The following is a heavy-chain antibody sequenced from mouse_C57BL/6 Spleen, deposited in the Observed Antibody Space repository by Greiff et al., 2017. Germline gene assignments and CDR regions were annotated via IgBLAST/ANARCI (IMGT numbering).Heavy chain of an antibody. CDR3: AREGALPWFAY. J-gene: IGHJ3*01. V-gene: IGHV1-59*01. D-gene: IGHD3-1*01. CDR2: IDPSDSYT. Sequence: QVQLKQPGAELVRPGTSVKLSCKASGYTFTSYWMHWVKQRPGQGLEWIGVIDPSDSYTNYNQKFKGKATLTVDTSSSTAYMQLSSLTSEDSAVYYCAREGALPWFAYWGQGTLVTVSA. CDR1: GYTFTSYW.